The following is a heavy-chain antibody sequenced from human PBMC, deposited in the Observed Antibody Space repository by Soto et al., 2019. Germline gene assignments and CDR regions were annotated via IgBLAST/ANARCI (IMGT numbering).Heavy chain of an antibody. V-gene: IGHV3-53*02. J-gene: IGHJ4*02. CDR1: GFTVSSNY. CDR3: ARDRCRSTNCYYDY. D-gene: IGHD2-2*01. CDR2: IYSGGST. Sequence: EVQLVETGGGLIQPGGSLRLSCAASGFTVSSNYMSWVRQAPGKGLEWVSVIYSGGSTYYADSVKGRFTLSRDNSKNTLYLQMNSLRVEDTAVYYCARDRCRSTNCYYDYWGQGILVTVSS.